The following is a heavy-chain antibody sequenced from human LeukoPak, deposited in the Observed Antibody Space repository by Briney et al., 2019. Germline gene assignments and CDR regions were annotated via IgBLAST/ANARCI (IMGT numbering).Heavy chain of an antibody. J-gene: IGHJ4*02. CDR1: GFTFSDAW. D-gene: IGHD1-20*01. Sequence: MSGGSLRLSCAASGFTFSDAWMSCVRQAPGKGLEWVGRIKSKIDGGTTDYAAPVKGRFTIPRDDSKNTLFLQMNSLKTEDTAVYYCTTGLTGSRGHWGQGTLVTVCS. CDR3: TTGLTGSRGH. V-gene: IGHV3-15*01. CDR2: IKSKIDGGTT.